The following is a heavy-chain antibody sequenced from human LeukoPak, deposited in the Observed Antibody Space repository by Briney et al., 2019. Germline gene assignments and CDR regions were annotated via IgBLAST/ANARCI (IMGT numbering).Heavy chain of an antibody. CDR1: GGSFSGYY. V-gene: IGHV4-34*01. D-gene: IGHD2-21*01. J-gene: IGHJ5*02. CDR3: ARGLSFGGDVWNWFDP. CDR2: INHSGST. Sequence: SETLSLTCAVYGGSFSGYYWSWIRQPPGKGLEWIGEINHSGSTNYNPSLKSRVTISVDTSKNQFSLKLSSVTAADTAVYYCARGLSFGGDVWNWFDPWGQGTLVTVSS.